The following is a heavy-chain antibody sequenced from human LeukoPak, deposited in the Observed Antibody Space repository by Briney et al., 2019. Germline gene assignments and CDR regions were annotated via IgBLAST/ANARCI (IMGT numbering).Heavy chain of an antibody. CDR3: AKEYQLLHYYMDV. Sequence: QTGGSLRLSCAASGFTFSSYAVSWVRQAPGKGLEWVSAISGSGGSTYYADSVKGRFTISRDNSKNTLYLQMNSLRAEDAAVYYCAKEYQLLHYYMDVWGKGTTVTVSS. CDR2: ISGSGGST. D-gene: IGHD2-2*01. V-gene: IGHV3-23*01. CDR1: GFTFSSYA. J-gene: IGHJ6*03.